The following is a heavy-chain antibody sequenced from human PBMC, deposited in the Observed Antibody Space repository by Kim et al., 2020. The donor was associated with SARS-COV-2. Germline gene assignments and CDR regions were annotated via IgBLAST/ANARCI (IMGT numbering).Heavy chain of an antibody. Sequence: ADSVKGRFTISRDNAKNSLYLQMNSLRAEDTAVYYCARDGCSSTSCYSGYWGQGTLVTVSS. V-gene: IGHV3-21*01. CDR3: ARDGCSSTSCYSGY. J-gene: IGHJ4*02. D-gene: IGHD2-2*01.